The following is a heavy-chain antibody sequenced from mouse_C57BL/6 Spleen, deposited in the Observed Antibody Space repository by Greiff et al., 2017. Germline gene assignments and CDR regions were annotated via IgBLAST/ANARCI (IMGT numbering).Heavy chain of an antibody. CDR1: GFTFSSYA. CDR3: ARDSSQFAY. Sequence: EVQLVESGGGLVKPGGSLKLSCAASGFTFSSYAMSWVRQTPEKRLEWVATISDGGSYTYYPDNVKGRFTISRDNAKNNLYLQLSHLKSEDTAMYYCARDSSQFAYWGQGTLVTVSA. V-gene: IGHV5-4*01. CDR2: ISDGGSYT. J-gene: IGHJ3*01. D-gene: IGHD1-1*01.